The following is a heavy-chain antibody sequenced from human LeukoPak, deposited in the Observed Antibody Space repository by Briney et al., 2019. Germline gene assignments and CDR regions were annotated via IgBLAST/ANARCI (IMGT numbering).Heavy chain of an antibody. CDR1: GFTFSSYA. V-gene: IGHV3-23*01. Sequence: GGSLRLSCAASGFTFSSYAMSWVRQALGEGLEWVSTMSATGGSTHYTDSVKGRFTISRDNSKNTVYLQMSSLRADDTAIYYCAKSPVAAAGSAWFDPWGQGTLVTVSS. CDR3: AKSPVAAAGSAWFDP. D-gene: IGHD6-13*01. J-gene: IGHJ5*02. CDR2: MSATGGST.